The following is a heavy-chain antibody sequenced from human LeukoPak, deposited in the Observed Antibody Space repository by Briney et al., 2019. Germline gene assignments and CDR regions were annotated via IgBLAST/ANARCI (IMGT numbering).Heavy chain of an antibody. Sequence: SETLSLTCTVSGGSISSYYWSWIRQPPGKGLEWIGYIYYSGSTNYNPSLKSRVTISVDTSKNQFSLKLSSVTAADTAVYYCARESLLRKPGFRLPAPAAFDIWGQGTMVTVSS. V-gene: IGHV4-59*01. CDR1: GGSISSYY. J-gene: IGHJ3*02. CDR3: ARESLLRKPGFRLPAPAAFDI. D-gene: IGHD1-14*01. CDR2: IYYSGST.